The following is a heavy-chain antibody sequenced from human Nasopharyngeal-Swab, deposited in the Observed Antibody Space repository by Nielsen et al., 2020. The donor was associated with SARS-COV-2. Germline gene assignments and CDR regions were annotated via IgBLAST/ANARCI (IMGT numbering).Heavy chain of an antibody. CDR1: GFTFNNFG. Sequence: GGSLRLSFTASGFTFNNFGFHWVRQARGKGLEWVAVISYEGSKKSYADSVKDRFTISRDSSKNTVFLQMNSLRPDDTAVYYCAKSAVLFWLGQSTRDSLDLWGQGTMVTVSS. D-gene: IGHD2-15*01. J-gene: IGHJ3*01. CDR2: ISYEGSKK. CDR3: AKSAVLFWLGQSTRDSLDL. V-gene: IGHV3-30*18.